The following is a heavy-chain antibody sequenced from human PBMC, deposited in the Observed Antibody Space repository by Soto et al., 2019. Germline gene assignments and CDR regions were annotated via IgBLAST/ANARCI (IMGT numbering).Heavy chain of an antibody. CDR1: GFTFSSYA. CDR3: AKDLYDSSASDV. J-gene: IGHJ6*02. Sequence: GGSLRLSCAASGFTFSSYAMSWVRQAPGKGLEWVSAISGSGGSTYYADSVKGRFTISRDNSKNMLYLQMNSLGAEDTAVYYCAKDLYDSSASDVWGQGTTVTVSS. CDR2: ISGSGGST. D-gene: IGHD3-22*01. V-gene: IGHV3-23*01.